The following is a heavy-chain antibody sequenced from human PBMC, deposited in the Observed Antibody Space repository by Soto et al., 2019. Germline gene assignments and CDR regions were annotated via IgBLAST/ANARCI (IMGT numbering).Heavy chain of an antibody. J-gene: IGHJ6*02. CDR3: ARQGDYDYVWGSYRLDYYYGMDV. Sequence: SETLSLTCTGSGGSISSSSYYWGWIRQPPGQGLAWIGSIYYSGSTYYAASVKSRVTISVDTSKNQFSLKLSAVTAADTAVYYCARQGDYDYVWGSYRLDYYYGMDVWGQGTTVTVSS. V-gene: IGHV4-39*01. D-gene: IGHD3-16*01. CDR2: IYYSGST. CDR1: GGSISSSSYY.